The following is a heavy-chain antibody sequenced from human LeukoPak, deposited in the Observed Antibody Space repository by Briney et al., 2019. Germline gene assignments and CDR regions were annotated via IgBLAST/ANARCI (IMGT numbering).Heavy chain of an antibody. Sequence: GASLKISSKGSGSRFTSYWITWVRQLPGKGLGWMGRIDPSEAYTNYSPYFQGHVTISADKSISTAYLQWSSLKASDTAMYYCARHHSSNWRGFDLWGQGTLVPVPS. D-gene: IGHD6-13*01. V-gene: IGHV5-10-1*01. CDR1: GSRFTSYW. CDR2: IDPSEAYT. CDR3: ARHHSSNWRGFDL. J-gene: IGHJ5*02.